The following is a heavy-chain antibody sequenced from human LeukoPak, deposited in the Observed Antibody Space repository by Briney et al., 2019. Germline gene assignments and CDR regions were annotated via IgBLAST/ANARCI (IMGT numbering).Heavy chain of an antibody. Sequence: SQTLSLTCTVSGGSISSGSYYWSWIRQPAGNGLEWIGRIYTSGSTNYNPSLKSRVTISVDTSKNQFSLKLSSVAAADTAVYYCAKQMATILAWFDPWGQGTLVTVSS. CDR2: IYTSGST. J-gene: IGHJ5*02. CDR1: GGSISSGSYY. D-gene: IGHD5-24*01. V-gene: IGHV4-61*02. CDR3: AKQMATILAWFDP.